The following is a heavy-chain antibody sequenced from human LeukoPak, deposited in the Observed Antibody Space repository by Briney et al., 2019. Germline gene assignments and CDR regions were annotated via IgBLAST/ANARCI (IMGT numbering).Heavy chain of an antibody. CDR1: GGSISSYY. D-gene: IGHD2-2*02. Sequence: SETLSLTCTVSGGSISSYYWSWIRQPPGKGLEWIGYIYYSGSTNYNPSLKSRVTISVDTSKNQFSLKVSSVTAADTAVYYCARGHCSSTSCYKRRDNYYYYYMDVWGKGTTVTVSS. J-gene: IGHJ6*03. CDR3: ARGHCSSTSCYKRRDNYYYYYMDV. V-gene: IGHV4-59*01. CDR2: IYYSGST.